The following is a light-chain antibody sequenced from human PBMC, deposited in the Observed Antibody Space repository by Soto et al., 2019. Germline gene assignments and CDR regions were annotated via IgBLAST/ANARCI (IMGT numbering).Light chain of an antibody. CDR2: GAS. Sequence: EIVLTQSPAPLSLSPGDRATLSCRASQSVSSYLDWYQQKPGQAPRRLMYGASSRATGIPDRFSGTGSGTDFTLTLSRLEPEDFAVYYCQQYGSSPYTFGLGTKVDIK. CDR3: QQYGSSPYT. J-gene: IGKJ2*01. V-gene: IGKV3-20*01. CDR1: QSVSSY.